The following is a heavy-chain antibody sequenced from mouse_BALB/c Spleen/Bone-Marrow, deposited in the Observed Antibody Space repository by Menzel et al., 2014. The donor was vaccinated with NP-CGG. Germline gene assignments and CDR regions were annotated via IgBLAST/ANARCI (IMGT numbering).Heavy chain of an antibody. CDR1: GFTFSSFG. V-gene: IGHV5-17*02. Sequence: EVLLAESGRGLVQPGGSRKLSCAASGFTFSSFGMHWVRQAPAKGLEWVAYISSGTSTIYYADTVKDQFTISRDNPNNAFLLQMTILRSEDAAMYYGARGDRSGQGFAYWGQGTLVTVSA. CDR2: ISSGTSTI. J-gene: IGHJ3*01. CDR3: ARGDRSGQGFAY. D-gene: IGHD3-2*01.